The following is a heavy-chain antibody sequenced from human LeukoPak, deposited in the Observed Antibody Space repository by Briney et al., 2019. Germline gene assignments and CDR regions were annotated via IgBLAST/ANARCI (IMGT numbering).Heavy chain of an antibody. CDR2: INPNSGGT. D-gene: IGHD6-13*01. CDR1: GYTFTGYY. J-gene: IGHJ6*02. CDR3: ARAGGAAAHPPYYGMDV. V-gene: IGHV1-2*04. Sequence: ASVTVSCTASGYTFTGYYMHWVRQAPGQGLEWMGWINPNSGGTNYAQKFQGWVTMTRDTSISTAYMELSRLRSDDTAVYYCARAGGAAAHPPYYGMDVWGQGTTVTVSS.